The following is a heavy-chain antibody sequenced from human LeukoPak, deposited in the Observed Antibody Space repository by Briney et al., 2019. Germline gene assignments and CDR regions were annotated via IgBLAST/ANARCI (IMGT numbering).Heavy chain of an antibody. CDR1: GFTFSSYG. CDR3: AKDQTAALYYDFWSGQVDY. D-gene: IGHD3-3*01. J-gene: IGHJ4*02. Sequence: GRSLRLSCAASGFTFSSYGMHWVRQAPGKGLEWVAVISYDGSNKYYADSVKGRFTISRDNSKNTLYLQMNSLRAEDTAVYYCAKDQTAALYYDFWSGQVDYWGQGTLVTVSS. V-gene: IGHV3-30*18. CDR2: ISYDGSNK.